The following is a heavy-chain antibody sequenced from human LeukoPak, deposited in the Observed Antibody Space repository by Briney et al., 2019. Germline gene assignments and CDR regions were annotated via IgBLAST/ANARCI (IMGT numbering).Heavy chain of an antibody. J-gene: IGHJ5*02. CDR3: ALAYGSGSYYLAAPEDWFDP. CDR1: GGTFSSYA. V-gene: IGHV1-69*04. Sequence: SVKVSCKASGGTFSSYAISWVRQAPGQGLEWMGRIIPILGIANYAQKFQGRVTITADKSTSTAYMELSSLRSEDTAVYYCALAYGSGSYYLAAPEDWFDPWGQGTLVTVSS. CDR2: IIPILGIA. D-gene: IGHD3-10*01.